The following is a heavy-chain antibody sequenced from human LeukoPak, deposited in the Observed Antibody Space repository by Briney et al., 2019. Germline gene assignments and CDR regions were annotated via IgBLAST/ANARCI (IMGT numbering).Heavy chain of an antibody. D-gene: IGHD2-2*01. CDR1: GGTFSSYA. CDR2: IIPIFGTA. Sequence: ALVKVSCKASGGTFSSYAISWVRQAPGQGLEWMGRIIPIFGTANYAQKFQGRVTITTGESTSTAYMELSSLRSEDTAVYYCARDRGYCSSTSCAHAFDIWGQGTMVTVSS. J-gene: IGHJ3*02. V-gene: IGHV1-69*05. CDR3: ARDRGYCSSTSCAHAFDI.